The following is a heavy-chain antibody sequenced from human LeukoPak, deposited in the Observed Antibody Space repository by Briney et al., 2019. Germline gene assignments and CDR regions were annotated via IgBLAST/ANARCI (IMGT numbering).Heavy chain of an antibody. V-gene: IGHV4-39*07. CDR2: IYYSGST. Sequence: PSETLSLTCTVSVGSISSSYYYWGWIRQPPGKGLKWIGSIYYSGSTYYNPSLKSRVTMSVDTSKNQFSLKLSSVTAADTAVYYCAREMGYGDSIFDYWGQGTLVTVSS. CDR1: VGSISSSYYY. D-gene: IGHD4-17*01. CDR3: AREMGYGDSIFDY. J-gene: IGHJ4*02.